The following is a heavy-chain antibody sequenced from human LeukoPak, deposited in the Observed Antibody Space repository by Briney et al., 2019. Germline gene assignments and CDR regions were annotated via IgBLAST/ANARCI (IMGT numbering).Heavy chain of an antibody. CDR3: ARGRFITRDEKYSGYDPADY. V-gene: IGHV4-59*12. CDR1: GDSISSSS. D-gene: IGHD5-12*01. CDR2: ISNNGKT. Sequence: SETLSLTCTVSGDSISSSSWTWIRQSPGKGLESLGFISNNGKTKYKSSFEGRVTMSVDTSKNQFSLKLSSVTAADTAVYYCARGRFITRDEKYSGYDPADYWGQGTLVTVSS. J-gene: IGHJ4*02.